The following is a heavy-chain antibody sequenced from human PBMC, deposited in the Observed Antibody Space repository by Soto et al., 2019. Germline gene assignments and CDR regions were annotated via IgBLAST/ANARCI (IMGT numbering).Heavy chain of an antibody. V-gene: IGHV3-23*01. J-gene: IGHJ6*02. CDR2: ISDGGERT. Sequence: GGSLRLSCVASGFTFTDYVMSWVRQVPGKGLEWVSSISDGGERTDYRDSVRGRFTISRDNARFTLHLQMNSLRVDDTATYFCASDRSTDFGLDVWGQGTTVTVSS. CDR1: GFTFTDYV. CDR3: ASDRSTDFGLDV. D-gene: IGHD3-3*01.